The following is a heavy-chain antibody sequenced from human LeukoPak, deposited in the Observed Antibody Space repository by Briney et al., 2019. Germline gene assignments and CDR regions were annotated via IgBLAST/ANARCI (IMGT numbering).Heavy chain of an antibody. CDR1: GFTFSDYY. D-gene: IGHD3-3*01. CDR2: ISSSGSTI. Sequence: PGGSLRLSCAASGFTFSDYYMSWLRQAPGKGLEWVSYISSSGSTIYYADYVKGRFTISRDNAKNSLYLQMNSLRAEDTAVYYCARDVAVLRFLEWLNSFDPWGQGTLVTVSS. V-gene: IGHV3-11*04. CDR3: ARDVAVLRFLEWLNSFDP. J-gene: IGHJ5*02.